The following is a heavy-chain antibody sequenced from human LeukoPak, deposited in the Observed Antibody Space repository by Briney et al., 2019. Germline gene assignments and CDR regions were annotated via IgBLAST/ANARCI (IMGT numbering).Heavy chain of an antibody. D-gene: IGHD2-2*01. CDR2: INPNSGGT. Sequence: ASVKVSCKASGYTFTGYYMHWVRQAPGQGLEWMGWINPNSGGTNYAQKFQGRVTMTRDTSISTAYMELSRLRSDDTAVYYCARDPGDCSSTSCSGLWGQGTLVTVSS. CDR3: ARDPGDCSSTSCSGL. J-gene: IGHJ4*02. CDR1: GYTFTGYY. V-gene: IGHV1-2*02.